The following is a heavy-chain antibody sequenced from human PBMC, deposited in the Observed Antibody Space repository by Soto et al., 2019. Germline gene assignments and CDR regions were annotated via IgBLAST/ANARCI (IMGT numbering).Heavy chain of an antibody. CDR3: ARRYCTNGVCYRVFGYFDY. V-gene: IGHV4-34*01. CDR1: GGSFSGYY. D-gene: IGHD2-8*01. CDR2: INHSGST. J-gene: IGHJ4*02. Sequence: PSETLSLTCAVYGGSFSGYYWSWIRQPPGKGLEWIGEINHSGSTNYNPSLKSRVTISVDTSKNQFSLKLSSVTAADTAVYYCARRYCTNGVCYRVFGYFDYWGQGTLVTVSS.